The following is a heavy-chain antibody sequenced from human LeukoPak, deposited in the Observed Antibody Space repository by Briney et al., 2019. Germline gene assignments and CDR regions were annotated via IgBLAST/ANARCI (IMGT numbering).Heavy chain of an antibody. Sequence: PGGSLRLSCAASGFTFSNYAMNSVRQAPGKGLEWVSAISGSGGSTYYVDSVKGRFTISRDNSKNTLYLQMNSLRAEDTAVYYCAKVHSSSWYEGEYFDYWGQGTLVTVSS. D-gene: IGHD6-13*01. CDR2: ISGSGGST. CDR3: AKVHSSSWYEGEYFDY. J-gene: IGHJ4*02. V-gene: IGHV3-23*01. CDR1: GFTFSNYA.